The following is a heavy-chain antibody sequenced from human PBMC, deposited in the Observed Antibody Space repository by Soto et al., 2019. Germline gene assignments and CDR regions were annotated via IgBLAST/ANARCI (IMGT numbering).Heavy chain of an antibody. Sequence: EVHLVESGGGLVQPGGSLRLSCVASRFTFSSYWMSWVRQAPGKGLEWVALIKEDGSQKYYVDSVKGRFTISRDNAKNSLYLQLNSLRVEDTAVYYCARDWTGGNNHGPDYWGQGTLVTVSS. D-gene: IGHD2-8*02. CDR2: IKEDGSQK. CDR3: ARDWTGGNNHGPDY. CDR1: RFTFSSYW. J-gene: IGHJ4*02. V-gene: IGHV3-7*04.